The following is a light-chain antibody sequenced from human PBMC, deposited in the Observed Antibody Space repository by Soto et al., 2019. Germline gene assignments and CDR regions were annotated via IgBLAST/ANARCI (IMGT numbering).Light chain of an antibody. CDR3: AAWDDSLNGYV. J-gene: IGLJ1*01. CDR1: SSNIGTNA. V-gene: IGLV1-44*01. Sequence: SVVPQPPSASGSPGQRVTISCSGGSSNIGTNAVNWYQQLPGTAPKLLIYNNNQRPSGVPDRFSGSKSGTSASLAISGLQSEDEADYYCAAWDDSLNGYVFGTGTKVTVL. CDR2: NNN.